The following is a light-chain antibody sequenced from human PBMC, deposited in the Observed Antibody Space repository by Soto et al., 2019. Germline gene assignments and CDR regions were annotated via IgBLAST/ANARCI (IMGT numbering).Light chain of an antibody. J-gene: IGKJ5*01. Sequence: IQLTQSPSSLSASVGDRVTFTCRASEDISSYLVWYQQKPGAAPKLLIYAASALRSGVPSRFSGSGSGTDFTLTISSLLPEDCAVYDCQQFKNYPTTFGQGTRLQIK. CDR1: EDISSY. V-gene: IGKV1-9*01. CDR2: AAS. CDR3: QQFKNYPTT.